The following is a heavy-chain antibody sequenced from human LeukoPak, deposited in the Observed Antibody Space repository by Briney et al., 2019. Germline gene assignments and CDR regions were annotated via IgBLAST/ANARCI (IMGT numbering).Heavy chain of an antibody. J-gene: IGHJ4*02. CDR1: GGSFSGYY. D-gene: IGHD1-26*01. Sequence: SETLSLTCAVYGGSFSGYYWSWIRQPPGKGLEWIGEINHSGSTNYNPSLKSRVTISVDTSKNQFSLKLSSVTAADTAVYYCARSLYSGSSRFDYWGQGTLVTVSS. CDR2: INHSGST. V-gene: IGHV4-34*01. CDR3: ARSLYSGSSRFDY.